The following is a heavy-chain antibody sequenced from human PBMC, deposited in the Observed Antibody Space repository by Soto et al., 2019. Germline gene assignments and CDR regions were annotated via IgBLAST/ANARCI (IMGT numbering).Heavy chain of an antibody. CDR2: IYSSGNT. J-gene: IGHJ3*02. Sequence: QVQLQESGPGLVKPSETVSLICTVSGCSIRNYFWTWIRQPAGKGLEWIGRIYSSGNTVYNASLKSRVTMSIDMSKNQFSLKLSSMTAADTAVYYCVRDVESPGISGSWGAFDIWGQGTVVTVSS. V-gene: IGHV4-4*07. CDR1: GCSIRNYF. D-gene: IGHD1-20*01. CDR3: VRDVESPGISGSWGAFDI.